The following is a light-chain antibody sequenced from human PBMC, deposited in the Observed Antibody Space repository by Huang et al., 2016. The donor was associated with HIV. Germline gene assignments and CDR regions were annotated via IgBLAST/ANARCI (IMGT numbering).Light chain of an antibody. CDR2: GAS. V-gene: IGKV3-20*01. CDR3: QQYGSSPLT. CDR1: QSVSSNY. Sequence: EIVLTQSPGTLSLSPGERATFSCRASQSVSSNYLAWYQQKPGQAPRLLIYGASIRASGIPDRFSGSGSGTDFTLTISRLEPEDFAVYFCQQYGSSPLTFGGGTKVEIK. J-gene: IGKJ4*01.